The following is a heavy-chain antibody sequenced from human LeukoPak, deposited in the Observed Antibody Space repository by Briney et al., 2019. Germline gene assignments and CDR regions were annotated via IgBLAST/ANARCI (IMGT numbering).Heavy chain of an antibody. CDR2: LNWNGGRE. J-gene: IGHJ4*02. CDR1: GFTFDDYG. CDR3: AVRSVAYSYDSSVYSPVYYFDY. V-gene: IGHV3-20*04. D-gene: IGHD3-22*01. Sequence: PGGSLRLPCAASGFTFDDYGMRWVRQAPGKGLEWVSGLNWNGGREGHADAVKGRFPIPRDNVKHYLLLQMNSLRAEDTAVYYCAVRSVAYSYDSSVYSPVYYFDYWGQGTLVTVSS.